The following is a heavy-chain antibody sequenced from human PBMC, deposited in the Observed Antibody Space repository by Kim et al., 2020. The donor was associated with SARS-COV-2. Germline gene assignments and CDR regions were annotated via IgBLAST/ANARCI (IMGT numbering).Heavy chain of an antibody. Sequence: SQTLSLTCAISRDSVSGDSVAWNWIRQSPSRGLEWLGRTYYRSKWYNDYAVSVKSRITISPDTSKNQFSLRLTSVTPEDTAVYYCGRDYEYSIDYWGQGTLVTVSS. CDR2: TYYRSKWYN. CDR1: RDSVSGDSVA. CDR3: GRDYEYSIDY. J-gene: IGHJ4*02. V-gene: IGHV6-1*01. D-gene: IGHD4-4*01.